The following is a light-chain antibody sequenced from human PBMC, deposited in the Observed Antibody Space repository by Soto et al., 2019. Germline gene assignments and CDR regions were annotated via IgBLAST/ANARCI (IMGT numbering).Light chain of an antibody. CDR3: SSHTSGDTRV. V-gene: IGLV2-14*03. CDR2: DVT. Sequence: QSALTQPASVSGSPGQSIAISCTGTISDVGGYDYVSWYQQHPDKAPNLIIYDVTKRPSGVSNRFSGSKSGNTASLTISGLQPDDEADYYCSSHTSGDTRVFGSGTKLTVL. J-gene: IGLJ1*01. CDR1: ISDVGGYDY.